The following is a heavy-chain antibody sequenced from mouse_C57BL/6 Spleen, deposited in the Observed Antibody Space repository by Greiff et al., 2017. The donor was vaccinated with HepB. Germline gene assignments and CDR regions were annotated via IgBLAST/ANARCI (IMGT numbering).Heavy chain of an antibody. CDR3: ARDLYYYGSRGDWYFDV. CDR2: ISDGGSYT. J-gene: IGHJ1*03. D-gene: IGHD1-1*01. Sequence: EVQLQESGGGLVKPGGSLKLSCAASGFTFSSYAMSWVRQTPEKRLEWVATISDGGSYTYYPDNVKGRFTISRDNAKNNLYLQMSHLKSEDTAMYYCARDLYYYGSRGDWYFDVWGTGTTVTVSS. CDR1: GFTFSSYA. V-gene: IGHV5-4*01.